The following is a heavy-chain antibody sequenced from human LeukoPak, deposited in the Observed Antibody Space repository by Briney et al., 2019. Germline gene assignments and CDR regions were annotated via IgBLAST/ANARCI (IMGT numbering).Heavy chain of an antibody. CDR1: GFTFSSYS. V-gene: IGHV3-21*01. CDR2: ISSSSSFV. D-gene: IGHD5-18*01. Sequence: GGSLRLSCAASGFTFSSYSMNWVRQAPGKGLEWVSSISSSSSFVYYADSVKGRFTISRDNAKNSLYLQMNSLRAEDTAVYYCARDLRVQLWLEFDYWGRGTLVTVSS. CDR3: ARDLRVQLWLEFDY. J-gene: IGHJ2*01.